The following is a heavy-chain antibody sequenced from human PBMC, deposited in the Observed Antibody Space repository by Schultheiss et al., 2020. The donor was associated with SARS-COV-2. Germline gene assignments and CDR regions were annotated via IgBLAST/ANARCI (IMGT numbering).Heavy chain of an antibody. CDR1: GFTFRSYG. CDR2: ISYDGSNK. J-gene: IGHJ4*02. D-gene: IGHD1-26*01. Sequence: GGSLRLSCVASGFTFRSYGMHWVRQAPGKGLEWVAVISYDGSNKYYADSVKGRFTISRDNSKNTLYLQMNSLRAEDTAVYYCAKVLGGSYWGLDYWGQGTLVTVSS. V-gene: IGHV3-30*18. CDR3: AKVLGGSYWGLDY.